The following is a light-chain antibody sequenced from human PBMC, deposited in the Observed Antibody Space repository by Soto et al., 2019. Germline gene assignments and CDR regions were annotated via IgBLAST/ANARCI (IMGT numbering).Light chain of an antibody. CDR2: GAS. CDR3: QQYGSSPLT. Sequence: EIVLTQSPGTLSLSPGERATLSCRASQSVSSSYLAWYQPKPGQAPRLLIYGASSRATGIPDRFSGSESGTDFTLTSSRLEPEDFAVYYCQQYGSSPLTFGGGTKVEIK. V-gene: IGKV3-20*01. J-gene: IGKJ4*01. CDR1: QSVSSSY.